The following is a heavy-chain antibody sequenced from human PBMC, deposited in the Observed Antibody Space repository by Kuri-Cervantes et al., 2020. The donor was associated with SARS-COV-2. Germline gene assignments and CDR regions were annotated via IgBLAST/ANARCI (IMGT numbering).Heavy chain of an antibody. CDR3: ARATHGGSYSFLYY. V-gene: IGHV4-59*01. D-gene: IGHD1-26*01. CDR1: GGSISSYY. CDR2: IYYSGST. Sequence: SETLSLTCTVSGGSISSYYWSWIRQPPGKGLEWIGYIYYSGSTNYNPSLKSRVTISVDASKNQFSLKLSSVTAADTAVYYCARATHGGSYSFLYYWGQGTLVTVSS. J-gene: IGHJ4*02.